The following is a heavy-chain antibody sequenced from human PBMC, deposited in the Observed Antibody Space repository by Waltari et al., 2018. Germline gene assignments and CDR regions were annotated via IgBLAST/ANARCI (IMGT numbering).Heavy chain of an antibody. CDR1: AFSVSRNH. J-gene: IGHJ4*02. Sequence: EVPLVDSGGGLIQPGGYLNLSCVASAFSVSRNHMSWVRQAPGKGLEWVSVIYSDGRTNYAESVKGRFTISRDSSKNTVYLQMSSLRVEDTAIYYCARDPRWYESGDWGQGTLVTVSS. CDR3: ARDPRWYESGD. D-gene: IGHD2-15*01. V-gene: IGHV3-53*01. CDR2: IYSDGRT.